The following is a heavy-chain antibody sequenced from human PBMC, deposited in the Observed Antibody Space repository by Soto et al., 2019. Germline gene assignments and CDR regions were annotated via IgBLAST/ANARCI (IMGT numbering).Heavy chain of an antibody. J-gene: IGHJ4*02. D-gene: IGHD3-10*01. CDR2: INPIVSMS. V-gene: IGHV1-69*02. CDR3: AASYGSGYRAFDY. CDR1: GDTFSFYT. Sequence: QVQLVQSGTEVKKPGSSVKVSCKASGDTFSFYTINWVRQAPGLGLEWVGRINPIVSMSNYAQKFEGRVSMTAYKSTSTAYMELRSLRSDETDMYFCAASYGSGYRAFDYWGQGALVIVSS.